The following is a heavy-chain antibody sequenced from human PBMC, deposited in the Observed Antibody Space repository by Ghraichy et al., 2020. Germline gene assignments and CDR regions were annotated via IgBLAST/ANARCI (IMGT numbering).Heavy chain of an antibody. CDR1: GFTFSSYA. V-gene: IGHV3-48*02. CDR2: ITSSGTTI. Sequence: GGSLRLSCAASGFTFSSYAMDWVRQAPGKGLEWLSYITSSGTTIYYADSVKGRFTISRDNAKNSLYLQMSSLRDEDTAVYYCAREGGNYCSGGSCSRDFVYRGQGTLGTGSS. J-gene: IGHJ4*02. CDR3: AREGGNYCSGGSCSRDFVY. D-gene: IGHD2-15*01.